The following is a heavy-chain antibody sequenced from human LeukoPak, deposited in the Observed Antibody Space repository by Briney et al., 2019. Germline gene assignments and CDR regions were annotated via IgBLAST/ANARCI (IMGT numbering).Heavy chain of an antibody. D-gene: IGHD6-13*01. CDR3: ARAKGPGYSNFYGMDV. Sequence: GGSLRLSCAASGFTFSSYAMHWVRQAPGKGLEWVAVISYDGSNKYYADSVKGRFTISRDNSKNTLYLQMNSLRAEDTAVYYCARAKGPGYSNFYGMDVWGQGTTVTVSS. V-gene: IGHV3-30-3*01. CDR2: ISYDGSNK. CDR1: GFTFSSYA. J-gene: IGHJ6*02.